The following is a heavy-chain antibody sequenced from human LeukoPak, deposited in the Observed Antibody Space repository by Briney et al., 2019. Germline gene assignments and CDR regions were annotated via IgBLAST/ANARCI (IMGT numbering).Heavy chain of an antibody. CDR2: VYFTGNT. V-gene: IGHV4-59*12. CDR1: GTSISGDY. J-gene: IGHJ4*02. Sequence: PSETLSLTCTVSGTSISGDYWSWIRQPPGKGLEWIGYVYFTGNTNYNPSLKSRVTISVDTSKNQFSLKLSPVTAADTAVYYCASLHCSSTSCYGDYWGQGTLVTVSS. D-gene: IGHD2-2*01. CDR3: ASLHCSSTSCYGDY.